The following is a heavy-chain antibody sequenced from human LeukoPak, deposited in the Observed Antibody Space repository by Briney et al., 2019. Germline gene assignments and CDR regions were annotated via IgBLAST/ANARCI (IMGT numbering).Heavy chain of an antibody. V-gene: IGHV3-30*03. CDR2: ISYDGSNK. CDR3: ARDGAAGRGDAFDI. J-gene: IGHJ3*02. CDR1: GFTFSSYG. Sequence: PGGSLRLSCAASGFTFSSYGMHWVRQAPGKGLEWVAVISYDGSNKYYADSVKGRFTISRDNSKNTLYLQMNSLRAEDTAVYYCARDGAAGRGDAFDIWGQGTMATVSS. D-gene: IGHD6-13*01.